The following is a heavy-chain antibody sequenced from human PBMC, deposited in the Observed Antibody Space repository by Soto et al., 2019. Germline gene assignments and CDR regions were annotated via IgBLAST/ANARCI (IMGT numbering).Heavy chain of an antibody. CDR3: ARDRGYDSSGYYYLRAPWRGNAQRHDAFDI. CDR2: ISANNGNT. D-gene: IGHD3-22*01. Sequence: EASVKVSCKASGGTFSSYGISWVRQAPGQGLEWMGWISANNGNTNYAQKFQGWVTMTRDTSISTAYMELSRLRSDDTAVYYCARDRGYDSSGYYYLRAPWRGNAQRHDAFDIWGQGTMVTVSS. J-gene: IGHJ3*02. V-gene: IGHV1-2*04. CDR1: GGTFSSYG.